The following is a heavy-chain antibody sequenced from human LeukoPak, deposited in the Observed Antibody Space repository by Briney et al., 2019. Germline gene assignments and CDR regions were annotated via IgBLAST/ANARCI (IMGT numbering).Heavy chain of an antibody. CDR2: ISSNGGST. Sequence: GGSLRLSCSASGFTFSSYAMHWVRQAPGKGLEYVSAISSNGGSTYYADSVKGRFTISRDNSKNTLYLQMSSLRAEDTAVYYFLKNHTPIHGYSGYDSFLGPSPGGGGDYWGQGTLVTVSS. J-gene: IGHJ4*02. CDR1: GFTFSSYA. D-gene: IGHD5-12*01. CDR3: LKNHTPIHGYSGYDSFLGPSPGGGGDY. V-gene: IGHV3-64D*06.